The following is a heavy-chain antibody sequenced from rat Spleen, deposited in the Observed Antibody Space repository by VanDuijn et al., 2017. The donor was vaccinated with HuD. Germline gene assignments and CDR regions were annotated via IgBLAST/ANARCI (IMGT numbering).Heavy chain of an antibody. D-gene: IGHD1-10*01. CDR3: TTDNNNQNWFAY. Sequence: EVQLVESGGGLVQPGRSLKLSCAASGFTFSNYGMHWIRQAPTKGLEWVASISYDGSSTYYRDSVKGRFTISRDNAKSTLYLQMDSLRSEDTAPYYCTTDNNNQNWFAYWGQEIMVTVSS. J-gene: IGHJ2*01. CDR2: ISYDGSST. CDR1: GFTFSNYG. V-gene: IGHV5-19*01.